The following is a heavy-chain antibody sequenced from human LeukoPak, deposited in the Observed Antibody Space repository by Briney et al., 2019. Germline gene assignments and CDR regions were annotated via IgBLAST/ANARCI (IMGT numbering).Heavy chain of an antibody. J-gene: IGHJ6*03. CDR1: GGSISSHY. D-gene: IGHD3-3*01. CDR2: IYYSGCT. V-gene: IGHV4-59*11. CDR3: ARAPYDFWSGGYRPYYYMDV. Sequence: SETLSLTCTVSGGSISSHYWSWIRQPPGEGLEWIGYIYYSGCTNYNPSLKRRVTISVDTSKNQFSLKLSSVTAADTAVYYCARAPYDFWSGGYRPYYYMDVWGKGTTVTVSS.